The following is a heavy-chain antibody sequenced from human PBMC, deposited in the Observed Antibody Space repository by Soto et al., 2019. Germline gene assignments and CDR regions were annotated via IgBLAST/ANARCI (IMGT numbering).Heavy chain of an antibody. J-gene: IGHJ3*02. CDR3: ARVLHYYDSSGYYYHAFDI. Sequence: SETLSITCAVSGCSSSGGFYSWSWHQQPPGKGLEWIGYIYHSGSTYYHPSLKSRVTISVDRSKNQFSLKLSSVTAADTAVYYCARVLHYYDSSGYYYHAFDIWGQGTMV. D-gene: IGHD3-22*01. CDR2: IYHSGST. CDR1: GCSSSGGFYS. V-gene: IGHV4-30-2*01.